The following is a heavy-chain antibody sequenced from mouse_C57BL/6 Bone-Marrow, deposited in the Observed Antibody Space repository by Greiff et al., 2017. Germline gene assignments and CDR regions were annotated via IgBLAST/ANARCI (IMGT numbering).Heavy chain of an antibody. V-gene: IGHV2-5*01. J-gene: IGHJ4*01. CDR2: IWRGGST. D-gene: IGHD1-1*01. CDR1: GFSLTSYG. CDR3: AKKGGNYYGSSYDYYAMDY. Sequence: QVQLQQSGPGLVQPSQSLSITCTVSGFSLTSYGVHWVRQSPGKGLEWLGVIWRGGSTDYNAAFMSRLSITKDNSKSQVFFKMNSLQADDTAIYYWAKKGGNYYGSSYDYYAMDYWGQGTSVTVSS.